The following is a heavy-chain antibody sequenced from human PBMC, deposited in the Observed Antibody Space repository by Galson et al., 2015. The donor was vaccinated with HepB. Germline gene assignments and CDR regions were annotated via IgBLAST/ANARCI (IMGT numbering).Heavy chain of an antibody. CDR3: VESGGSGGKPFEY. D-gene: IGHD2-15*01. CDR1: GFYFSSYT. Sequence: SLRLSCAASGFYFSSYTMHWVRQAPGKGLEWVALISYDGSNNYYADSVKGRFTISRDNSKNSLYLQMNSLRTEDTAVYYCVESGGSGGKPFEYWGQGTLVTVSS. J-gene: IGHJ4*02. CDR2: ISYDGSNN. V-gene: IGHV3-30*04.